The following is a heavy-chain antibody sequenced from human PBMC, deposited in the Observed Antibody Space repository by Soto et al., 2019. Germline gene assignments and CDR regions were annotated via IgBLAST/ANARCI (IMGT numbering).Heavy chain of an antibody. V-gene: IGHV4-4*07. CDR3: ARACSSTSCYDVFDS. CDR1: GGSISSYY. Sequence: KSSETLSLTCTVSGGSISSYYWSWIRQPAGKGLQWIGRIYTSGSTNYNPSLKSRVTMSVDTSKNQFSLKLSSVTAADTAVYYCARACSSTSCYDVFDSWGQGTLVTLSS. J-gene: IGHJ4*02. D-gene: IGHD2-2*01. CDR2: IYTSGST.